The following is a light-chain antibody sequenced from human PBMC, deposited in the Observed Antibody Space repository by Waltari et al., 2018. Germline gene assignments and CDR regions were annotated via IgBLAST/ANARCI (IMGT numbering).Light chain of an antibody. Sequence: DIQMTQSPSSLSASVGDRVTITCRVSQGISNYLAWYQQKPGKVPKLIYAASTLQSGVPSRFSGSGYGTDFTLTISSLQPEDVATYYCQKYDSAPVTFGGGTKVEIK. CDR1: QGISNY. V-gene: IGKV1-27*01. J-gene: IGKJ4*01. CDR3: QKYDSAPVT. CDR2: AAS.